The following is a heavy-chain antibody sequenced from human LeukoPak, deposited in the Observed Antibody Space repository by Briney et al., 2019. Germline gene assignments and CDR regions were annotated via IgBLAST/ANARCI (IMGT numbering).Heavy chain of an antibody. CDR1: GFTVSSNY. Sequence: GGSLRLSCAASGFTVSSNYMSWVRQAPGKGLEWVSVIYSGGSTYYADSVKGRFTISRDNSKNTLYLQMNSLRAEDTAVYYCARRLSYYDSSGYVGAFDTWGQGTKVTVSS. CDR2: IYSGGST. V-gene: IGHV3-53*01. D-gene: IGHD3-22*01. J-gene: IGHJ3*02. CDR3: ARRLSYYDSSGYVGAFDT.